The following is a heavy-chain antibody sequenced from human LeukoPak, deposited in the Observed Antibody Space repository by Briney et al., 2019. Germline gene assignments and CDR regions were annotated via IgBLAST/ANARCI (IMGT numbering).Heavy chain of an antibody. CDR3: ARDGQAFNRNWDYLEY. CDR2: IGNTET. Sequence: GGSLRLSCLASGYIFDTFAMSWVRQAPGKGLEWVAGIGNTETYYADSVKGRFTISRDNSKNTKYLHMRNLRAEDTALYYCARDGQAFNRNWDYLEYWGQGTLVTVSS. D-gene: IGHD7-27*01. J-gene: IGHJ4*02. V-gene: IGHV3-23*01. CDR1: GYIFDTFA.